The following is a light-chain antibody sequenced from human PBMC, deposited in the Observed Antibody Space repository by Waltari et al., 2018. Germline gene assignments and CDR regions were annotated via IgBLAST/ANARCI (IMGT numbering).Light chain of an antibody. CDR3: SSYSTTSAVV. J-gene: IGLJ2*01. Sequence: WYEHPPGKAPKLWIYDVAKRPSGVSDRFSGSKTGNTASLTISGLRAEDEAFYYCSSYSTTSAVVFGGGTKMTVL. CDR2: DVA. V-gene: IGLV2-14*03.